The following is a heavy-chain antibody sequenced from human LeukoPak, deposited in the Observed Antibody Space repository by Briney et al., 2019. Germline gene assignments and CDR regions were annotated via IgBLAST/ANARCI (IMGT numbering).Heavy chain of an antibody. D-gene: IGHD6-13*01. Sequence: PGGSLRLPCAASGFTFSSYAMHWVRQAPGKGLEWVAVISYDGSNKYYADSVKGRFTISRDNSKNTLYLQMNSLRAEDTAVYYCARDSYPGIAAAGYFDYWGQGTLVTVSS. CDR3: ARDSYPGIAAAGYFDY. CDR1: GFTFSSYA. CDR2: ISYDGSNK. J-gene: IGHJ4*02. V-gene: IGHV3-30*04.